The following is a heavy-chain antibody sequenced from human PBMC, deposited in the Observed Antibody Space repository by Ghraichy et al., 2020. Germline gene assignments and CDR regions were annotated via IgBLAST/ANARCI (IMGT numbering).Heavy chain of an antibody. CDR2: IGGAGGAT. CDR3: AKEHNYFDSSGP. D-gene: IGHD3-22*01. CDR1: GFTFSSYA. J-gene: IGHJ4*02. Sequence: GVLRLSCATSGFTFSSYAMSWFRQAPGKGPEWVSAIGGAGGATFYADSVKGRFTISRDNSKNTLYLQMSSLGAEDTALYYCAKEHNYFDSSGPWGQGTLVTVSS. V-gene: IGHV3-23*01.